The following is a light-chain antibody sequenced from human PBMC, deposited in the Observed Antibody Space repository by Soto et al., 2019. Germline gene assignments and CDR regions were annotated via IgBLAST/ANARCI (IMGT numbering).Light chain of an antibody. Sequence: QSVLTQPASVSGSPGQSITISCTGTSSDVGGYKHVSWYQHHPGKAPELMIYEVSNRPSGVSNRFSGSKSGYTASLTISGLQAEDEADYYCNSQRSSGTRVFGTGTKLTVL. CDR1: SSDVGGYKH. V-gene: IGLV2-14*01. CDR3: NSQRSSGTRV. J-gene: IGLJ1*01. CDR2: EVS.